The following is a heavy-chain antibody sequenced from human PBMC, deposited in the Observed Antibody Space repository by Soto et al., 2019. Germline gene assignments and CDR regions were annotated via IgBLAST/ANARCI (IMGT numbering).Heavy chain of an antibody. V-gene: IGHV3-7*01. Sequence: GGSLRLSCAASAFTFSNYYMGWVRQAPGKGLEWLANIKEDGSDKYYVDSVKGRFTISRDNAKSSLHLQMNSLRAEDTAVYYCARWIPGTVDYWGQGTLVTVSS. D-gene: IGHD2-8*02. CDR2: IKEDGSDK. J-gene: IGHJ4*02. CDR3: ARWIPGTVDY. CDR1: AFTFSNYY.